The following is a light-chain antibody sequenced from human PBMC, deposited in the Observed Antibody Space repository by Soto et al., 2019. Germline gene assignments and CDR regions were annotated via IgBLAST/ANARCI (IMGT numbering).Light chain of an antibody. CDR1: SNDVGGYNF. J-gene: IGLJ2*01. CDR3: SSYARSYTLV. V-gene: IGLV2-11*01. Sequence: QSALTQPRSVSGSPGQSVTISCTGTSNDVGGYNFVSWYQQHPGKVPKLFIYDVSRRPPGVPDRFSGSKSGNTASLTISRLQADHEADYYCSSYARSYTLVFGGGTKLTVL. CDR2: DVS.